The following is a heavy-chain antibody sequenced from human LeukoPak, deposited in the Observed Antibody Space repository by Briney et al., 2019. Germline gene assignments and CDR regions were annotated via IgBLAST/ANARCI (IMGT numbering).Heavy chain of an antibody. J-gene: IGHJ4*02. Sequence: PGGSLRLSCAASGFTFSDYYMSWLRQAPGKGLEWVSYISSSGSTIYYAASVKGRFTISRDNAKNSLYLQMNSLRAEDTAVYYCARSLQWLVTLFDYWGQGTLVTVSS. CDR2: ISSSGSTI. CDR3: ARSLQWLVTLFDY. V-gene: IGHV3-11*01. D-gene: IGHD6-19*01. CDR1: GFTFSDYY.